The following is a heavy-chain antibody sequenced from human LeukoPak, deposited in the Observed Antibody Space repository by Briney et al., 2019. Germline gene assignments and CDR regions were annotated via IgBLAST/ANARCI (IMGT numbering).Heavy chain of an antibody. CDR1: GVTFKNYA. V-gene: IGHV3-23*01. Sequence: PGGSLRLSCEASGVTFKNYAMTWVRQAPGKGLEWGSSISGSGSRSFYTDPVKGRFTISRDNFKNTLYLQMSRLRAEDTAVYYCAKSDCGADDCRLLDYWGQGTLVTVSS. D-gene: IGHD2-21*01. J-gene: IGHJ4*02. CDR3: AKSDCGADDCRLLDY. CDR2: ISGSGSRS.